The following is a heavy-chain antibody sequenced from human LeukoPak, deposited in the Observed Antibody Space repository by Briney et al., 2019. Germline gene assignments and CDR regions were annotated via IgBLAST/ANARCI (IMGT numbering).Heavy chain of an antibody. J-gene: IGHJ3*02. V-gene: IGHV4-59*02. CDR1: SAFVGSCY. Sequence: SETLSLTWTVYSAFVGSCYGDWVRQPPGKGLEWIGYIYYSGNTNYNPSLKSRVTKSVDTSKNQFSLKVTSVTAADTPVYYCARFRNPVSEIWGQGTMVTVSS. D-gene: IGHD3-16*01. CDR2: IYYSGNT. CDR3: ARFRNPVSEI.